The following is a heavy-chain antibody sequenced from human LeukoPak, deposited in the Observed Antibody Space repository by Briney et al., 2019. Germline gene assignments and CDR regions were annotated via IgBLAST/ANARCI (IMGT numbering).Heavy chain of an antibody. Sequence: ASVKVSCKASGYIFTGYYMHWVRRAPGQGLEWMGWINPNSGGTNYAQKFQGRVTMTRDTSISTAYMELSRLRSDDTAVYYCARSLGRFGELYDAFDIWGQGTMVTVSS. CDR2: INPNSGGT. V-gene: IGHV1-2*02. J-gene: IGHJ3*02. D-gene: IGHD3-10*01. CDR3: ARSLGRFGELYDAFDI. CDR1: GYIFTGYY.